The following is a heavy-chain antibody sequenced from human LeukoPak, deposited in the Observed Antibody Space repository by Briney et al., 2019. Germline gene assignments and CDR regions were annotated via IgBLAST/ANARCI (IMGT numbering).Heavy chain of an antibody. D-gene: IGHD6-13*01. J-gene: IGHJ6*02. CDR1: GFTFSSYS. CDR2: ISSSSSTI. CDR3: ARIHSSSWYGESGYGMDV. Sequence: GGSLRLSCAASGFTFSSYSMNWVRQAPGKGLEWVSYISSSSSTIYYADSVKGRFTISRDNAKNSLYLQMNSLRAEDTAVYYCARIHSSSWYGESGYGMDVWGQGTTVTVPS. V-gene: IGHV3-48*01.